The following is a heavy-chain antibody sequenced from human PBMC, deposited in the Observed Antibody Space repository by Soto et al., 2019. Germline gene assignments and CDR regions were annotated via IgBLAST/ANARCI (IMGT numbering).Heavy chain of an antibody. CDR3: SKDNGYSHTRGTDV. Sequence: QVQLVESGGGVVQPGRSLRLSCAASGFTFSSYGIHWVCQAPGKGLEWVAVISYDGSNKYYADSVKGRFTISRDNSKNTLYLQMNSLRAEDTAVYYCSKDNGYSHTRGTDVWGQGTTVTVSS. CDR1: GFTFSSYG. J-gene: IGHJ6*02. V-gene: IGHV3-30*18. CDR2: ISYDGSNK. D-gene: IGHD5-18*01.